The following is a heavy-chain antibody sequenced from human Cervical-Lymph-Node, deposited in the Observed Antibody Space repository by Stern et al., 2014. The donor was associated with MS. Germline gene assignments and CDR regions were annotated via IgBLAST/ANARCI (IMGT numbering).Heavy chain of an antibody. CDR3: ARGRIAVAGNYYFDY. Sequence: QVQLQQWGAGLLKPSETLSLTCAVYGGSFSGYYWSWIRQPPGKGLEWIGDINHSGSTNYNPALKSRVTISVDTSKNQFSLKLSSVTAADTAVYYCARGRIAVAGNYYFDYWGQGTLVTVSS. J-gene: IGHJ4*02. CDR2: INHSGST. V-gene: IGHV4-34*01. D-gene: IGHD6-19*01. CDR1: GGSFSGYY.